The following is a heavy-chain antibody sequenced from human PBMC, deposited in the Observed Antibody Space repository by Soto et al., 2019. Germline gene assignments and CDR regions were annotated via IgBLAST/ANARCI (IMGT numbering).Heavy chain of an antibody. V-gene: IGHV3-23*01. J-gene: IGHJ5*02. CDR3: AASIAARPFWFDP. Sequence: EVQLLESGGGLVQPGGTLRLSCAASGFTFSSYAMSWVRQAPGKGLEWVSAISGSGGSTYYADSVKGRFTISRDNSKNTLYLQMNSLRAEDTAVYYCAASIAARPFWFDPWGQGTLVTVSS. CDR2: ISGSGGST. CDR1: GFTFSSYA. D-gene: IGHD6-6*01.